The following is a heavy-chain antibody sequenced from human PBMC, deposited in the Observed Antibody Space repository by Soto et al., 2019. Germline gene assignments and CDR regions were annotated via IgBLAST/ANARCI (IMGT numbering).Heavy chain of an antibody. CDR1: GFTFTNYA. J-gene: IGHJ4*02. D-gene: IGHD3-22*01. Sequence: SLRLSFAASGFTFTNYAMHWVRQAPGKGLAWVALILSDGNTKYYADSVKGRLTISRDNSENTVFLQMNSLRAEDTAVYYCARGVMGISYESSGFEYWGQGALVTVSS. CDR2: ILSDGNTK. V-gene: IGHV3-33*05. CDR3: ARGVMGISYESSGFEY.